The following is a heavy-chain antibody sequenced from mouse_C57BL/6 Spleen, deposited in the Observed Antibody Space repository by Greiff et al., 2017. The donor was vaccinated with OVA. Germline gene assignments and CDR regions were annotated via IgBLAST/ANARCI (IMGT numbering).Heavy chain of an antibody. Sequence: ESGPGLVKPSQSLSLTCSVTGYSITSGYYWNWIRQFPGNKLEWMGYISYDGSNNYNPSLKNRISITRDTSKNQFFLKLNSVTTEDTATYYCARAGYDEGFAYWGQGTLVTVSA. D-gene: IGHD2-2*01. J-gene: IGHJ3*01. CDR3: ARAGYDEGFAY. CDR1: GYSITSGYY. CDR2: ISYDGSN. V-gene: IGHV3-6*01.